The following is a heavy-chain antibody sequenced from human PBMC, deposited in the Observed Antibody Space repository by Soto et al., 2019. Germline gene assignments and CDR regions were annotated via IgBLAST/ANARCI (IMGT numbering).Heavy chain of an antibody. J-gene: IGHJ4*02. CDR2: INHSGST. CDR3: ATIAAAVRGFDY. CDR1: GGSFSGYY. D-gene: IGHD6-13*01. Sequence: SETLSLTCAVYGGSFSGYYWSWIRQPPGKGLEWIGEINHSGSTNYNPSLKSRVTISVDPSKNKFSLKLSSVTAADTAVYYCATIAAAVRGFDYWGQGTLVTVSS. V-gene: IGHV4-34*01.